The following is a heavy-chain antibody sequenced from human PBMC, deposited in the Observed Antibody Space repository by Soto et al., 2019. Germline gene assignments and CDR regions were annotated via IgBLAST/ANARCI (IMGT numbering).Heavy chain of an antibody. D-gene: IGHD2-8*01. CDR1: GYSFTDYH. Sequence: ASVKVSCKASGYSFTDYHINWVRQAPGQGLEWLGRINPKSGGTSTAQKFQGWVTMTTDTSISTASMELTRLTSDDTAIYYCARDYSTDCSNGVSCFFNNHDIDVWGQGTTVTVSS. CDR2: INPKSGGT. CDR3: ARDYSTDCSNGVSCFFNNHDIDV. J-gene: IGHJ6*02. V-gene: IGHV1-2*04.